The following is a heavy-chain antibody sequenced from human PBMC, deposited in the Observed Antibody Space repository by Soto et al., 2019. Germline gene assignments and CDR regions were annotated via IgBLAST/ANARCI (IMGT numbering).Heavy chain of an antibody. J-gene: IGHJ5*02. CDR3: ARDLPITMMVGRWFDP. CDR2: ISAYNGNT. Sequence: RASVKVSCKVSGYTFTSYGISWVRQAPGQGLEWMGWISAYNGNTNYAQKLQGRVTMTTDTSTSTAYMELRSLRSDDTAVYYCARDLPITMMVGRWFDPWGQGTLVTVSS. D-gene: IGHD3-22*01. V-gene: IGHV1-18*01. CDR1: GYTFTSYG.